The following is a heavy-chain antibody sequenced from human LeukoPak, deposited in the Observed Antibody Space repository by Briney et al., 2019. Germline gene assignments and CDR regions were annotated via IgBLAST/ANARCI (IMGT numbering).Heavy chain of an antibody. Sequence: GGSLRLSRAASGFTFSSYSMNWVRQAPGKGLEWVSSISSSSSYIYYADSVKGRFTISRDNAKNSLYLQMNSLRAEDTAVYYCARDAAYDSSGYYYGARSSYYYYGMDVWGQGTTVTVSS. V-gene: IGHV3-21*01. CDR3: ARDAAYDSSGYYYGARSSYYYYGMDV. CDR1: GFTFSSYS. D-gene: IGHD3-22*01. J-gene: IGHJ6*02. CDR2: ISSSSSYI.